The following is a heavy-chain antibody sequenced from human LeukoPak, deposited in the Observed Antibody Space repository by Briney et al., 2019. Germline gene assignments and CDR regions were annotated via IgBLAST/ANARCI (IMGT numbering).Heavy chain of an antibody. CDR2: ISWNSGTI. J-gene: IGHJ3*02. Sequence: GGSLRLSCTASGFTFGDYAMSWVRQAPGKGLEWVSGISWNSGTIGYADPVKGRFTISRDNAKNSLYLQMNSLRAEDTALYYCAKGDSGSYSRDAFDIWGQGTMVTVSS. V-gene: IGHV3-9*01. CDR1: GFTFGDYA. D-gene: IGHD3-10*01. CDR3: AKGDSGSYSRDAFDI.